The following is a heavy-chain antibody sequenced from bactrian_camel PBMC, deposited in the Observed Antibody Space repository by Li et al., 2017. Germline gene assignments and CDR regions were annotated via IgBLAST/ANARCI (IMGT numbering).Heavy chain of an antibody. Sequence: HVQLVESGGGSVLAGGSLTLSCTGSGFTLDTFTMGWYRQAPGTQCEWVSRITSGGGTTWYDDSVKGRFAISRDNAKNTLYLQLNSLRTEDTAMYYCATGIVSGGGSSLFEYWGQGTQVTVS. CDR3: ATGIVSGGGSSLFEY. CDR1: GFTLDTFT. J-gene: IGHJ4*01. CDR2: ITSGGGTT. V-gene: IGHV3S63*01. D-gene: IGHD4*01.